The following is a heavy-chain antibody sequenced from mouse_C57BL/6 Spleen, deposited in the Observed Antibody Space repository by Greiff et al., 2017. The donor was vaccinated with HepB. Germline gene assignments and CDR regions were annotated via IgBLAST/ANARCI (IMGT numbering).Heavy chain of an antibody. CDR2: INPYNGGT. CDR3: APLTEDD. D-gene: IGHD4-1*01. J-gene: IGHJ2*01. CDR1: GYTFTDYY. Sequence: VQLQQSGPVLVKPGATVKMSCKASGYTFTDYYMNWVKQSHGKSLEWIGVINPYNGGTSYNQKFKGKATLTVDKSSSTAYIELNRLTSEDSSVYDCAPLTEDDWGQGTTLTVSS. V-gene: IGHV1-19*01.